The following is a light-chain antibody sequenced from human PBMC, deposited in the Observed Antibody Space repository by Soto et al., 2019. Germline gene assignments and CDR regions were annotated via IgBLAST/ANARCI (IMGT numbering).Light chain of an antibody. CDR1: SSDVGSYNY. CDR3: SAYRSSSTDV. CDR2: QVT. V-gene: IGLV2-14*01. J-gene: IGLJ1*01. Sequence: QSALTQPASVSGSPGQSITISCTGTSSDVGSYNYVSWHQQHPGQAPKLMIYQVTNRASGVPDRFSASKSGNTASLTISGLQAGDEADYYCSAYRSSSTDVFVTGTKLTVL.